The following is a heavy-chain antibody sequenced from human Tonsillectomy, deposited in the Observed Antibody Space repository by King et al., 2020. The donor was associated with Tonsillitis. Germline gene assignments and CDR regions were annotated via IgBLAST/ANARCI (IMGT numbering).Heavy chain of an antibody. V-gene: IGHV3-21*01. D-gene: IGHD5-18*01. CDR1: GFTFSSYS. CDR2: ISSRSSYI. CDR3: AREDTHDY. J-gene: IGHJ4*02. Sequence: VQLVESGGGLVKPGGSLRLSCAASGFTFSSYSMNWVRQAPGKGLEWVSSISSRSSYIYYADSVKGRFTISRDNAKNSLYLQMNSLSAEDTAVYYCAREDTHDYWGQGTLVTVSS.